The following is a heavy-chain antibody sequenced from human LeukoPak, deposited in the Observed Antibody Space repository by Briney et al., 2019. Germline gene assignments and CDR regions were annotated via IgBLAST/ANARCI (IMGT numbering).Heavy chain of an antibody. D-gene: IGHD3-3*01. CDR1: GFTFSSLG. Sequence: PGGSLRLSCAASGFTFSSLGMSWVRQAPGKGLEWVAFIQYDGSNKYYADSVKGRLTISRDNSKNTLYLQMNSLRAEDTAVYYCAKSSIFGVVIDYWGQGTLVTVSS. J-gene: IGHJ4*02. CDR2: IQYDGSNK. V-gene: IGHV3-30*02. CDR3: AKSSIFGVVIDY.